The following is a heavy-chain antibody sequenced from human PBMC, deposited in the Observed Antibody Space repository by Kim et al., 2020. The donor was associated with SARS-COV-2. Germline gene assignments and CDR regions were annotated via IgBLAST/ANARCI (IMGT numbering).Heavy chain of an antibody. V-gene: IGHV3-21*01. CDR1: GFTFSNYN. D-gene: IGHD3-9*01. J-gene: IGHJ4*02. Sequence: GGSLRLSCAASGFTFSNYNMNWVRQAPGKGLEWVSSISSSSTYIYFADSVKGRFTISRDNAKNSLFLQMNTLRAEDTAVYYCTRNFYDTNSGWGLFDSWGQGTLVTVSS. CDR3: TRNFYDTNSGWGLFDS. CDR2: ISSSSTYI.